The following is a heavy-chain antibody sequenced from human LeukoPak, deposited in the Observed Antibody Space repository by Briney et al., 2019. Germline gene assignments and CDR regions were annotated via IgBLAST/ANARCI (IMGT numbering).Heavy chain of an antibody. J-gene: IGHJ4*02. CDR1: GGTFSNYA. CDR2: IIPIFDTP. Sequence: GASVKVSCKASGGTFSNYAISWVRQAPGQGLEWMGGIIPIFDTPNFAQKFQGRVTITADKSTSTAYMELSRLRSEDAAVYYCARLRLGELSSGFDYWGQGTLVTVSS. CDR3: ARLRLGELSSGFDY. D-gene: IGHD3-16*02. V-gene: IGHV1-69*06.